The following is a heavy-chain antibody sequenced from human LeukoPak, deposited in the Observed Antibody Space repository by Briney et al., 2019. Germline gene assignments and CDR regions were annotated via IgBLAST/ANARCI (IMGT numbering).Heavy chain of an antibody. D-gene: IGHD3-10*01. CDR3: AGGSGRTFDY. Sequence: SGPTLVNPTQTLTLTCTFSGFSLSTSGVGVGWIRQPPGKALEWLALIYWDDDKRYSPSLESRLTLTKDTSKNQVVLKMTNMDPVDTATYYCAGGSGRTFDYWGQGTLVTVSS. CDR1: GFSLSTSGVG. J-gene: IGHJ4*02. V-gene: IGHV2-5*02. CDR2: IYWDDDK.